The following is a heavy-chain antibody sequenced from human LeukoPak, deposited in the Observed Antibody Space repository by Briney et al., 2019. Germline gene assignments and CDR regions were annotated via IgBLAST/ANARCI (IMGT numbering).Heavy chain of an antibody. CDR3: ARGTGGLDY. V-gene: IGHV3-30-3*01. Sequence: PGRSLRLSCAASGFTFSSYAMHWVRQAPGKGLEWVAVISYDGSNKYYADSVKGRFTISRDNSKNTLYLQMNSLRAEDTAVYYCARGTGGLDYWGQGTLVTVSS. CDR1: GFTFSSYA. D-gene: IGHD3-16*01. J-gene: IGHJ4*02. CDR2: ISYDGSNK.